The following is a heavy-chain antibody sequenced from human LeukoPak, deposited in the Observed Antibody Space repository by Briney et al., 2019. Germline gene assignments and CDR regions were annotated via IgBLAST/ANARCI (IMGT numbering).Heavy chain of an antibody. D-gene: IGHD3-10*01. V-gene: IGHV3-7*01. Sequence: GGSLRLSCAASGFTFSRYSMNWVRQAPGKGLEWVGNIKQDGSDKNYMDSVKGRFTISRDNTKNSVYLQMNSLRAEDTAVYYCARLTRQLSGSTNDYWGPGTLVTVSS. CDR3: ARLTRQLSGSTNDY. CDR2: IKQDGSDK. J-gene: IGHJ4*02. CDR1: GFTFSRYS.